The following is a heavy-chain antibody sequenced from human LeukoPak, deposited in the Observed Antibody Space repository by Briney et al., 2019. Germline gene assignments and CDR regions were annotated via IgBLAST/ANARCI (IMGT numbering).Heavy chain of an antibody. CDR3: AREIQLDAFDI. J-gene: IGHJ3*02. CDR2: IIPIFGTA. CDR1: GGTFSSYA. Sequence: GSSVKVSCKASGGTFSSYAISWVRQAPGQGLEWMGGIIPIFGTANYAQEFQGRVTITADKSTSTAYMELSSLRSEDTAVYYCAREIQLDAFDIWGQGTMVTVSS. D-gene: IGHD5-18*01. V-gene: IGHV1-69*06.